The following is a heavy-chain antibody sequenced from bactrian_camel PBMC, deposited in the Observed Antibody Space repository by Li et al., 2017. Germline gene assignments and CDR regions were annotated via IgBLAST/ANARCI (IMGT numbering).Heavy chain of an antibody. V-gene: IGHV3S1*01. CDR3: AARGPYCYTKLSVRDFTY. J-gene: IGHJ6*01. CDR1: GYTYSGHC. Sequence: HVQLVESGGGSVQAGGSLRLSCAFSGYTYSGHCMGWFRQAPGKEREGVARIYTGSGNTYYADSVKGRFTISQDNAKNTVYLQMNSLKPEDTAMYYCAARGPYCYTKLSVRDFTYWGQGTQVTVS. D-gene: IGHD2*01. CDR2: IYTGSGNT.